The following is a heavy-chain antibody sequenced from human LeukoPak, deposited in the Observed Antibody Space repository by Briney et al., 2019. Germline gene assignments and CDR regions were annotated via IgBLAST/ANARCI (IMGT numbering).Heavy chain of an antibody. CDR2: INSDGSST. D-gene: IGHD3-3*02. CDR3: AKDISDAGGFWFDP. Sequence: PGGSLRLSCAASGFTFSSYWMHWVRQAPGKGLVWVSRINSDGSSTSYADSVKGRFTISRDNAKNSLYLQMNSLRAEDTALYYCAKDISDAGGFWFDPWGQGTLVAVSS. V-gene: IGHV3-74*01. CDR1: GFTFSSYW. J-gene: IGHJ5*02.